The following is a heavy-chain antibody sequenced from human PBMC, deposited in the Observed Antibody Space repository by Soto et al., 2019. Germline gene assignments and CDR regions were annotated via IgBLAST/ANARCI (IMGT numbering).Heavy chain of an antibody. V-gene: IGHV3-23*01. CDR3: AKEGTMIVVVITHFDY. D-gene: IGHD3-22*01. Sequence: EVQLLESGGGLVQPGGSLRLSCAASGFTFSSYAMSWVRQAPGKGLEWVSAISGSGGSTYYADSVKGRFTISRDNSKNTLYLQMTSLRAEDTAVYYCAKEGTMIVVVITHFDYWGQGTLVTVSS. CDR2: ISGSGGST. CDR1: GFTFSSYA. J-gene: IGHJ4*02.